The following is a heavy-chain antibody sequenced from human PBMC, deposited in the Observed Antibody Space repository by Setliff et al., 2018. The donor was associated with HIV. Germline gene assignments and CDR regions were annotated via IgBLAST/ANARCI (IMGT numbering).Heavy chain of an antibody. CDR1: GFTFRNYK. CDR2: IDIGRGDI. CDR3: ARDYLYYNMYNGSPVYGMDV. D-gene: IGHD3-10*01. Sequence: PGGSLRLSCAASGFTFRNYKMNWVRQAPGKGLEWVSSIDIGRGDIFYADSVQGRFTISRDNAKNSLYLQLNSRRVEDTAVYYCARDYLYYNMYNGSPVYGMDVWGQGTTVTVSS. J-gene: IGHJ6*02. V-gene: IGHV3-21*06.